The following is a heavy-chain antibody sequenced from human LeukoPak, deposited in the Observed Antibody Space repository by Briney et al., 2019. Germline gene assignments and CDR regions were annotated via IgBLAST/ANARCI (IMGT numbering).Heavy chain of an antibody. V-gene: IGHV3-9*01. J-gene: IGHJ2*01. CDR2: ISWNSGSI. CDR1: GFTFDDYA. D-gene: IGHD4-17*01. Sequence: GGSLRLSCAASGFTFDDYAMHWVRQAPGKGLEWVSGISWNSGSIGYADSVKGRFTISRDNAKNSLYLQMNSLRAEVTALYYCAKDRASTVYWYFDLWGRGTLVTVSS. CDR3: AKDRASTVYWYFDL.